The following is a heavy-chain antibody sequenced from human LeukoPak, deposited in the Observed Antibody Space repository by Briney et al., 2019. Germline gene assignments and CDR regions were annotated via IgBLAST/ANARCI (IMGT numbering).Heavy chain of an antibody. CDR3: ARGSYGSGSYSYYFDY. D-gene: IGHD3-10*01. J-gene: IGHJ4*02. CDR1: GFTFSSYS. Sequence: PGGSLRLSCAASGFTFSSYSMNWVRQAPGKGLGWVSSISSSSSYIYYADSVKGRFTISRDNAKNSLYLQMNSLRAEDTAVYYCARGSYGSGSYSYYFDYWGQGTLVTVSS. CDR2: ISSSSSYI. V-gene: IGHV3-21*01.